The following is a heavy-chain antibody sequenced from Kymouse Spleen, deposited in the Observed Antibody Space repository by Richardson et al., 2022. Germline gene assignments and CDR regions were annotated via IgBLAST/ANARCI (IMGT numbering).Heavy chain of an antibody. Sequence: QVQLVESGGGVVQPGRSLRLSCAASGFTFSSYGMHWVRQAPGKGLEWVAVIWYDGSNKYYADSVKGRFTISRDNSKNTLYLQMNSLRAEDTAVYYCARGYSSSSGHAFDIWGQGTMVTVSS. D-gene: IGHD6-6*01. CDR3: ARGYSSSSGHAFDI. CDR1: GFTFSSYG. CDR2: IWYDGSNK. V-gene: IGHV3-33*01. J-gene: IGHJ3*02.